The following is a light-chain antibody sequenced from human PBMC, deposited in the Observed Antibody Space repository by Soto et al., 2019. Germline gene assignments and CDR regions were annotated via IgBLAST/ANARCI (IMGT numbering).Light chain of an antibody. CDR2: DTN. CDR3: LLSYSGAWV. J-gene: IGLJ3*02. V-gene: IGLV7-46*01. Sequence: QAVVTQEPSLTVSPGGTVTLACDSSTGTVTSGHYPYWFQQKPGQAPRTLIYDTNNKHSWTPARFSGSLLGGKATLTLSGAQPEDEAEYYCLLSYSGAWVFGGGTKLTVL. CDR1: TGTVTSGHY.